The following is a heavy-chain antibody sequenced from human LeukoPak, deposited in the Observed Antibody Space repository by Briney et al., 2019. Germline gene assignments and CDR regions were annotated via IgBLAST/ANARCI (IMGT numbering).Heavy chain of an antibody. CDR3: ASYGDYFDY. V-gene: IGHV4-30-4*01. Sequence: SQTLSLTCTVSGGSLSSGDYYWSWIRQPPGTGLEWIGYIYYSGSTYYNPSLKSRVTISIDTSKNQFSLKLSSVTAADTAVYYCASYGDYFDYWGQGTLVTVSS. J-gene: IGHJ4*02. D-gene: IGHD4-17*01. CDR2: IYYSGST. CDR1: GGSLSSGDYY.